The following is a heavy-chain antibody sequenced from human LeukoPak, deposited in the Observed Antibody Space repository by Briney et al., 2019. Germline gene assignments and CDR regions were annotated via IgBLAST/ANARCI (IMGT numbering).Heavy chain of an antibody. J-gene: IGHJ4*02. V-gene: IGHV3-11*01. D-gene: IGHD5-12*01. CDR3: ASAIVATDQDPPFDY. CDR1: GLTFSDSH. CDR2: SSSRRSTI. Sequence: PGGSLRLSCAASGLTFSDSHMSWIRQAPGKGLEWVSYSSSRRSTIYFADSVKGRFTISRDNAKNSLYLQMNSLRAEDTAVYYCASAIVATDQDPPFDYWGQGTLVTVSS.